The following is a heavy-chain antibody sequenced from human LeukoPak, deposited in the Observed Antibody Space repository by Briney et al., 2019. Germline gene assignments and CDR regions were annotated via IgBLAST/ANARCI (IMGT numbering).Heavy chain of an antibody. CDR2: ISGDGGST. CDR1: GFTFDDYA. Sequence: GGSLRLSCAASGFTFDDYAMHWVRQAPGKGLEWVSLISGDGGSTYYADSVKGRFTISRDNSKNSLYLQMNSLRTEDTALYYCAKDIPRWSGSPRERKGMDVWGQGTTVTVSS. V-gene: IGHV3-43*02. CDR3: AKDIPRWSGSPRERKGMDV. D-gene: IGHD3-10*01. J-gene: IGHJ6*02.